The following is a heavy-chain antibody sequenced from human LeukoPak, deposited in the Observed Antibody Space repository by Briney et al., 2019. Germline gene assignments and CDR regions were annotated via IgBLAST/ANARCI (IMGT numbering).Heavy chain of an antibody. V-gene: IGHV4-59*01. J-gene: IGHJ5*02. CDR1: GGSIKNYY. Sequence: PSETLSLTCSVSGGSIKNYYWSWIRQPPGKGLEWLSNIYFGGTTDYNSSLKSRLTISVDTFKNQLSLNLQSVTAADTATYYCARPRSDTGGKKGVNWFDPWGQGTLVTVSS. D-gene: IGHD4-23*01. CDR3: ARPRSDTGGKKGVNWFDP. CDR2: IYFGGTT.